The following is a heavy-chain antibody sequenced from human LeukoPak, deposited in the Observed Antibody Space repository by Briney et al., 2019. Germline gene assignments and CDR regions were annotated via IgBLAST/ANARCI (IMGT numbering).Heavy chain of an antibody. CDR1: GGTFSSYA. Sequence: ASVKVSCKASGGTFSSYAISWVRQAPGQGLEWMGGIIPIFGTTNYAQKFQDRVTITADKSTSTAYMELSSLRSEDTAVYYCARVVGLTGYSSSWYSGYYYYMDVWGRGTTVTVSS. V-gene: IGHV1-69*06. CDR2: IIPIFGTT. D-gene: IGHD6-13*01. CDR3: ARVVGLTGYSSSWYSGYYYYMDV. J-gene: IGHJ6*03.